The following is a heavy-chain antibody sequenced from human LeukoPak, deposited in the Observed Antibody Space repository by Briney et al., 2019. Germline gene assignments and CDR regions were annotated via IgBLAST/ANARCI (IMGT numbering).Heavy chain of an antibody. V-gene: IGHV3-53*04. D-gene: IGHD1-26*01. CDR1: GFTVSSNY. J-gene: IGHJ3*02. CDR2: IYSGGST. Sequence: GGSLRLSCAASGFTVSSNYMSWVRQAPGKGLEWVSVIYSGGSTYYTDSVKGRFTISRHNSQNTLFLQMNSLKAEDTAVYYCARVGGLDAFDIWGQGTMATVSS. CDR3: ARVGGLDAFDI.